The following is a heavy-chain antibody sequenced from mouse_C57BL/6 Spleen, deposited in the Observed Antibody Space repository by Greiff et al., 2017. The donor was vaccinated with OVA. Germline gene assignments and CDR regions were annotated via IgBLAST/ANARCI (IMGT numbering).Heavy chain of an antibody. V-gene: IGHV5-4*01. Sequence: EVMLVESGGGLVKPGGSLKLSCAASGFTFSSYAMSWVRQTPEKRLEWVATISDGGSYTYYPDNVKGRFTISRDNAKNNLYLQMSHLKSEDTAMYYCARDTHYYGSSAWFAYWGQGTLVTVSA. CDR2: ISDGGSYT. CDR3: ARDTHYYGSSAWFAY. D-gene: IGHD1-1*01. J-gene: IGHJ3*01. CDR1: GFTFSSYA.